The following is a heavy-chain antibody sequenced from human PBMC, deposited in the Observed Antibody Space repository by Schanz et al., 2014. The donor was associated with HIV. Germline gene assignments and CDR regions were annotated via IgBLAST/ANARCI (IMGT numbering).Heavy chain of an antibody. Sequence: QVQLVQSGAEVKKPGSSVEVSCKASGDTFSTDAFSWVRQAPGQGLEWMGGIIPKHGTSTSAQRFKGRVAIAAKTPTSTTYLASGSLRSQDTAIHYSARVVYDTQTGSYNGGWYYFDNWGLGTLVTVSS. CDR1: GDTFSTDA. CDR2: IIPKHGTS. V-gene: IGHV1-69*06. CDR3: ARVVYDTQTGSYNGGWYYFDN. D-gene: IGHD3-9*01. J-gene: IGHJ4*02.